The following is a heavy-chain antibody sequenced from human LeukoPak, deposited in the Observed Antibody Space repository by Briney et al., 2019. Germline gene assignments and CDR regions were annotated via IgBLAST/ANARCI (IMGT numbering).Heavy chain of an antibody. CDR3: AISGLGFGEFRGLDY. V-gene: IGHV3-53*01. J-gene: IGHJ4*02. CDR2: IFSSGPT. D-gene: IGHD3-10*01. CDR1: GFNVSNNY. Sequence: GGSLRLSCAASGFNVSNNYMNWVRPAPGKGLEWVSVIFSSGPTYYADSVKGRFTISRDTSKNALYLQMNSLRAEDTAVYYCAISGLGFGEFRGLDYWGQGTLVTVSS.